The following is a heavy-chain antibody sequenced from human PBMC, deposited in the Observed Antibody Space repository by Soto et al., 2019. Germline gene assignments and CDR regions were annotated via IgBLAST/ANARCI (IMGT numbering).Heavy chain of an antibody. Sequence: QVQLVESGGGVVQPGRSLRLSCAASGFTFSSYAMHWVRQAPGKGLEWVAVISYDGSNKYYADSVKGRFTISRDNSKNTLYLQMNSLRAEDTAVYYCAREGGYYGMDDFDYWGQGTLVTVSS. J-gene: IGHJ4*02. D-gene: IGHD3-22*01. CDR2: ISYDGSNK. CDR3: AREGGYYGMDDFDY. V-gene: IGHV3-30-3*01. CDR1: GFTFSSYA.